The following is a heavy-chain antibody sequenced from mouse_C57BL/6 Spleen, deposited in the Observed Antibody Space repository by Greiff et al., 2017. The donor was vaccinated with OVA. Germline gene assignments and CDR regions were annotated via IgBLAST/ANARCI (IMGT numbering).Heavy chain of an antibody. CDR1: GYTFTSYG. J-gene: IGHJ4*01. Sequence: QVQLQQSGAELARPGASVQLSCKASGYTFTSYGIRWVKQRTGQGLEWIGEIYPRSGNTYYNEKFKGKATLTADKSSSTAYMELRSLTSEDSAVYFCARDYGSSYRAMDYWGQGTSVTVSS. D-gene: IGHD1-1*01. V-gene: IGHV1-81*01. CDR2: IYPRSGNT. CDR3: ARDYGSSYRAMDY.